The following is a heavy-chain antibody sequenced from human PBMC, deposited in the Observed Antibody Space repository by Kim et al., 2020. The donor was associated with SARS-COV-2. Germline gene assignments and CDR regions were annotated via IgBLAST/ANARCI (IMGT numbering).Heavy chain of an antibody. CDR3: SREEVTIPYYYYYGMDV. CDR1: GYTFTGYY. D-gene: IGHD1-1*01. Sequence: ASVKVSCKASGYTFTGYYMHWVRQAPGQGLEWMGWINPNSGGTNYAQKFQGWVTMTRDTSISTAYMELSRLRSDDTAVYYCSREEVTIPYYYYYGMDVWGQGTTVTVSS. V-gene: IGHV1-2*04. CDR2: INPNSGGT. J-gene: IGHJ6*02.